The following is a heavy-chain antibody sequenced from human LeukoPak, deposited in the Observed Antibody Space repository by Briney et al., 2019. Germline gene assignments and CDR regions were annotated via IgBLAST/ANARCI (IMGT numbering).Heavy chain of an antibody. CDR1: GYSFSRYG. V-gene: IGHV1-18*01. D-gene: IGHD3-10*01. CDR3: ARDVTMVRGNTFDY. J-gene: IGHJ4*02. Sequence: ASVNVSCKASGYSFSRYGIRWVRQAPGQGLEWMGWISTYNGNTNYAQKFQGRVTMTTDTSTNTPYMELRSLRSDDTAVYYCARDVTMVRGNTFDYWGQGTLVTVSS. CDR2: ISTYNGNT.